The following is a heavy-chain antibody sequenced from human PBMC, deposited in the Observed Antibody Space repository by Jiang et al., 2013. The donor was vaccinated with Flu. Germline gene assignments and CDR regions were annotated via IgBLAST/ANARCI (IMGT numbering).Heavy chain of an antibody. J-gene: IGHJ4*02. CDR3: ARTASIVPVADFDH. CDR2: IYYSGST. CDR1: GGSFSSSAHY. Sequence: GLVKPSETLSLTCTVSGGSFSSSAHYWGWLRQPPGKGLEWIGTIYYSGSTYYNPSLKSRVALSVDTSKSQFSLTLSSVTASDTAVYYCARTASIVPVADFDHWGQGLLVNVSS. D-gene: IGHD2-8*02. V-gene: IGHV4-39*01.